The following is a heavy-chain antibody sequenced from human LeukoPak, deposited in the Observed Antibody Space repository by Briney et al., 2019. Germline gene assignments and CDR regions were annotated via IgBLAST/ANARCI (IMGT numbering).Heavy chain of an antibody. CDR3: ARDSYGLDYYYYMDV. J-gene: IGHJ6*03. V-gene: IGHV1-69*05. D-gene: IGHD5-18*01. Sequence: GASVKVSCKASGGTFSSYAISWVRQAPGQGLEWIGRIIPIFGTANYAQKFQGRVTITTDESTSTAYMELSSLRSEDTAVYYCARDSYGLDYYYYMDVWGKGTTVTVSS. CDR2: IIPIFGTA. CDR1: GGTFSSYA.